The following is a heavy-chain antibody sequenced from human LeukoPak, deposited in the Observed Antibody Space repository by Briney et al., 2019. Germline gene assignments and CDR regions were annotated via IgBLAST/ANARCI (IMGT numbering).Heavy chain of an antibody. CDR1: GYTFTGYY. Sequence: ASVKVSCKASGYTFTGYYMHWVRQAPGQGLEWMGWINPNSGGTNYAQKFQGRVTMTRDTSTSTVYMELSSLRSEDTAVYYCARGTNYGDSDYWGQGTLVTVSS. CDR2: INPNSGGT. J-gene: IGHJ4*02. V-gene: IGHV1-2*02. CDR3: ARGTNYGDSDY. D-gene: IGHD4/OR15-4a*01.